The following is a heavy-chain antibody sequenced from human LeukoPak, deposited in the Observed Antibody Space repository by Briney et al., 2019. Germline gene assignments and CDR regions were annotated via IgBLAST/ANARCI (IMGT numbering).Heavy chain of an antibody. Sequence: ASVKVSCKASGGTFSSYAISWVRQAPGQGLEWMGRIIPILGIANYAQKFQGRVTITADKSTSTAYMELSSLRSEDTAVYYCARDGYYDRAGDAFDIWGQGTMVTVSS. CDR1: GGTFSSYA. CDR3: ARDGYYDRAGDAFDI. CDR2: IIPILGIA. J-gene: IGHJ3*02. V-gene: IGHV1-69*04. D-gene: IGHD3-22*01.